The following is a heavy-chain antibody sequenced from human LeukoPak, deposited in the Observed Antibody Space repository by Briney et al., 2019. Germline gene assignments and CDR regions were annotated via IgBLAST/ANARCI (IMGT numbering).Heavy chain of an antibody. Sequence: PSETLSLTCAVSGGSISSGGYSWSWIRQPPGKGLEWIGYIYHSGSTYYNPSLKSRVTISVDRSKNQFSLKLSSVTAADTAVYYCARAPKYSSSWYLLDYWGQGTLVTVSS. V-gene: IGHV4-30-2*01. J-gene: IGHJ4*02. D-gene: IGHD6-13*01. CDR3: ARAPKYSSSWYLLDY. CDR2: IYHSGST. CDR1: GGSISSGGYS.